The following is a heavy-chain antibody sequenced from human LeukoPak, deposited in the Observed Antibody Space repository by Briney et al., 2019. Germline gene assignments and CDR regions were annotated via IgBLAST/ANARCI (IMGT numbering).Heavy chain of an antibody. CDR3: AKDPSYGYPFDY. CDR1: GFTFSNYG. J-gene: IGHJ4*02. CDR2: ISSSGGGT. Sequence: GGSLRLSCAASGFTFSNYGMSRVRQAPGKGLEWVSSISSSGGGTYYADSVKGRFTISRDNSGNTLYLQLNTLRGEDTAIYYCAKDPSYGYPFDYWGQGTLVTVSS. D-gene: IGHD5-18*01. V-gene: IGHV3-23*01.